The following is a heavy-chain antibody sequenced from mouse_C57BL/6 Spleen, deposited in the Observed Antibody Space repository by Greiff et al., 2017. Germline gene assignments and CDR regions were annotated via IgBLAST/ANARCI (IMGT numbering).Heavy chain of an antibody. CDR3: ARGGGNHYFDY. CDR1: GYAFSSYW. V-gene: IGHV1-80*01. D-gene: IGHD2-1*01. CDR2: MYPGDGDT. J-gene: IGHJ2*01. Sequence: VQLQQSGAELVKPGASVKISCKASGYAFSSYWMNWVKQRPGKGLEWIGQMYPGDGDTNYNGKFKGKATLTADKSSSTAYMQLSSLTSEDSAVYFCARGGGNHYFDYWGQGTTLTVSS.